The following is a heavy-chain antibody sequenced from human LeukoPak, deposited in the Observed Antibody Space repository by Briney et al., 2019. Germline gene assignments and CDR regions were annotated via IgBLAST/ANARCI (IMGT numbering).Heavy chain of an antibody. CDR3: ARDLVTTLHNHYGMDV. Sequence: PGGSLRLSCAVSGFTVSSNYMSWVRQAPGKGLEWVSVTYSGGSTYYADSVKGRFTISRDNSKNTLYLQMNSLRAEDTAVYYCARDLVTTLHNHYGMDVWGQGTTVTVSS. V-gene: IGHV3-66*01. J-gene: IGHJ6*02. CDR1: GFTVSSNY. D-gene: IGHD3-22*01. CDR2: TYSGGST.